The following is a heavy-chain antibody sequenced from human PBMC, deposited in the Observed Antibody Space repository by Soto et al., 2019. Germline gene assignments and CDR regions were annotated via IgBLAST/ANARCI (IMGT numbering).Heavy chain of an antibody. CDR3: ARARFLRWELLCD. V-gene: IGHV1-2*04. D-gene: IGHD1-26*01. CDR1: GYTFTGYY. J-gene: IGHJ4*02. Sequence: ASVKVSCKASGYTFTGYYMHWVRQAPGQGLEWMGWINPNSGGTNYAQKFQGWVTMTRDTSISTAYMELSRLRSDDTAVYYCARARFLRWELLCDWGQGTLVTVSS. CDR2: INPNSGGT.